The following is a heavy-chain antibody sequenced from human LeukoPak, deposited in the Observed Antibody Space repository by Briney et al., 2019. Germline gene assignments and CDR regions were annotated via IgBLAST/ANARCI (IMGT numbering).Heavy chain of an antibody. Sequence: SETLSLTCAVYGGSFSGYYWSWIRQPPGKGLEWIGSIYYSGSTYYNPSLKSRVTISVDTSKNQFSLKLSSVTAADTAVYYCASTATIDDAFDIWGQGTMVTVSS. V-gene: IGHV4-34*01. J-gene: IGHJ3*02. CDR2: IYYSGST. CDR1: GGSFSGYY. D-gene: IGHD5-24*01. CDR3: ASTATIDDAFDI.